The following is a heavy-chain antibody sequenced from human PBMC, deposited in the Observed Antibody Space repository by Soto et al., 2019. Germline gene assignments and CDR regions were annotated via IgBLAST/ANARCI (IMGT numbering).Heavy chain of an antibody. J-gene: IGHJ3*02. CDR2: IIPIFGTA. CDR3: ARDQYSSGWYHPSTPI. V-gene: IGHV1-69*13. CDR1: GGTFSSYA. D-gene: IGHD6-13*01. Sequence: SVKVSCKASGGTFSSYAISWVRQAPGQGLEWMGGIIPIFGTANYAQKFQGRVTITADESTSTAYMELSSLRSEDTAVYYCARDQYSSGWYHPSTPIWGQGTMVTVSS.